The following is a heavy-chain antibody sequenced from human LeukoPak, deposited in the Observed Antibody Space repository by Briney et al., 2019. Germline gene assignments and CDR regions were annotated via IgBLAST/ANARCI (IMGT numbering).Heavy chain of an antibody. CDR3: TTAYSGTYPLVY. Sequence: GGSLRLSCAASGFAFTNAWMSWVRQAPGKGLEWVGRIKTKTDGGTTDYAAPVKGRFTISRDDSKNTLYLQMNSLKTEDTAVYSCTTAYSGTYPLVYWGQGNLVTVSS. D-gene: IGHD1-26*01. V-gene: IGHV3-15*01. J-gene: IGHJ4*02. CDR2: IKTKTDGGTT. CDR1: GFAFTNAW.